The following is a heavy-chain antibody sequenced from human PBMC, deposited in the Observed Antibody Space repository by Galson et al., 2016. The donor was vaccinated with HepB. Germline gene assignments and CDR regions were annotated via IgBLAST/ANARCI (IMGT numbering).Heavy chain of an antibody. CDR3: TRGAKGIVGAADY. D-gene: IGHD1-26*01. J-gene: IGHJ4*02. CDR1: GGSISVYY. CDR2: IHYSGST. V-gene: IGHV4-59*01. Sequence: SETLSLTCTVSGGSISVYYWSWIRQPPGKGLEWIGYIHYSGSTNYNPSLKSRVTISVDTSQNQFSLKMSSVTAADTAVYYCTRGAKGIVGAADYWGQGTLVTGSS.